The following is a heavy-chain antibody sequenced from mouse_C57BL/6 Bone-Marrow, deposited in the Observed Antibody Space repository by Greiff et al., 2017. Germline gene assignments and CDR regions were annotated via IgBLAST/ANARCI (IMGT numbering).Heavy chain of an antibody. CDR2: IYTRDGST. J-gene: IGHJ4*01. V-gene: IGHV1-78*01. CDR1: GYTFTDHT. CDR3: ARFRLDGYYLYYYAMDY. Sequence: VQLQESDAELVKPGASVKISCKVSGYTFTDHTIHWMKQRPEQGLEWIGYIYTRDGSTKYNEKFKGKATLTADKSSSTAYMQLNSLTSEDSAVYFCARFRLDGYYLYYYAMDYWGQGTSVTVSS. D-gene: IGHD2-3*01.